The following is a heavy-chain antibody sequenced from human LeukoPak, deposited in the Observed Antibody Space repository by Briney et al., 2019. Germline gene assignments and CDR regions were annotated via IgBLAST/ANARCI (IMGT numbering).Heavy chain of an antibody. CDR1: GYSISSGYY. J-gene: IGHJ4*02. CDR3: ARDRGSYPDY. Sequence: SETLSLTCTVSGYSISSGYYWGWIRQPPGKGLEWIGSIFYSGSTYYNPSLKSRVTISVDTSKNQFSLKLSSVTAADTAVYYCARDRGSYPDYWGQGTLVTVSS. D-gene: IGHD1-26*01. CDR2: IFYSGST. V-gene: IGHV4-38-2*02.